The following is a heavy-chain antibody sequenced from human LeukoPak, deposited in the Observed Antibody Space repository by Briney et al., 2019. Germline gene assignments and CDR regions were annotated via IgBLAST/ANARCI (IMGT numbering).Heavy chain of an antibody. J-gene: IGHJ4*02. D-gene: IGHD3-22*01. CDR1: GYSISSGYY. V-gene: IGHV4-38-2*02. Sequence: SQTLSLTCTVSGYSISSGYYWGWIRQPPGKGLEWIGSIYHSGNTYYNPSLTSRVTISVDTSKNQFSLKLSSVTAADTAVYYCARIRKDYYDSTHDSWGQGTLVTVSS. CDR2: IYHSGNT. CDR3: ARIRKDYYDSTHDS.